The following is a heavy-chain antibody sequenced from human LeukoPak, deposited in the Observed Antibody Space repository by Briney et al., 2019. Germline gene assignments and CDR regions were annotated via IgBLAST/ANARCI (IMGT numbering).Heavy chain of an antibody. J-gene: IGHJ6*04. CDR1: GFTFSDYY. Sequence: GGSLRLFCAASGFTFSDYYMSWIRQAPGKGLEWVSYISSSSSYTNYADSVKGRFTISRDNAKNSLYLQMNSLRAEDTAVYYCARDFPNYDILTGYSYYYYGMDVWGKGTTVTISS. V-gene: IGHV3-11*06. CDR2: ISSSSSYT. CDR3: ARDFPNYDILTGYSYYYYGMDV. D-gene: IGHD3-9*01.